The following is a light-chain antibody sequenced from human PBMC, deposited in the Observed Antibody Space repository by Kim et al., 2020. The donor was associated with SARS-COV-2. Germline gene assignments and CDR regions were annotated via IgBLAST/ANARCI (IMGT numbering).Light chain of an antibody. CDR2: RNN. V-gene: IGLV10-54*01. J-gene: IGLJ3*02. CDR1: SNNVGNQG. CDR3: SAWDSSLSAWV. Sequence: RQTAHPTGTGNSNNVGNQGAAWLQQHQGHPPKLLSYRNNNRPSGISERLSASRSGNTASLTITGLQPEDEADYYCSAWDSSLSAWVFGGGTQLTVL.